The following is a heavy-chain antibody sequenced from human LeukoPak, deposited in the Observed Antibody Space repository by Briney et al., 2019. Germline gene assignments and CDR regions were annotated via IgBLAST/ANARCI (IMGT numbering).Heavy chain of an antibody. Sequence: ASVKVSCKASGYTFTSYGISWVRQAPGQGLEWMGWISAYNGNTNYAQKLQGRVTMTTDTSTSTANMELRSLRSDDTAVYYCARDPGRGYSYGTIFDYWGQGTLVTVSS. V-gene: IGHV1-18*01. J-gene: IGHJ4*02. CDR2: ISAYNGNT. D-gene: IGHD5-18*01. CDR1: GYTFTSYG. CDR3: ARDPGRGYSYGTIFDY.